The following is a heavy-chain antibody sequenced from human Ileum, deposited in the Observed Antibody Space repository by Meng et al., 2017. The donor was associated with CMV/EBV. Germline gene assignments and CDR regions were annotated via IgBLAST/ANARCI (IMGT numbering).Heavy chain of an antibody. J-gene: IGHJ4*02. CDR2: STGSGDII. D-gene: IGHD4-17*01. Sequence: LACAASGFPFGAYYMTWVREVPGKGLEWVSYSTGSGDIICYAGSVKGRFTISRDNAKSSLYLEINSLRAEDTAVYYCARDNYGFDYWGQGTLVTVSS. CDR3: ARDNYGFDY. V-gene: IGHV3-11*01. CDR1: GFPFGAYY.